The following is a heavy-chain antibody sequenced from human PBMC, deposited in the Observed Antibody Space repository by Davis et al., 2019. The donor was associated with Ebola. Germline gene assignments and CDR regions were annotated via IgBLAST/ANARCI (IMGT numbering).Heavy chain of an antibody. CDR2: IYYIGST. Sequence: SETLSLPCTVPGGPISSSSYYWGWIRQPPGKGLEWIGSIYYIGSTYYNPSLKSRVTLSVDTSKNQFSLKLSSVTAADTAVYYCARGLGYFDWGRYWGQGTMVTVSS. D-gene: IGHD3-9*01. V-gene: IGHV4-39*07. CDR3: ARGLGYFDWGRY. CDR1: GGPISSSSYY. J-gene: IGHJ3*01.